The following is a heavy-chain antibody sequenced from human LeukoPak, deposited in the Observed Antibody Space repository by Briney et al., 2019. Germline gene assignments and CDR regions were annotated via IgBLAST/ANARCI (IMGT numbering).Heavy chain of an antibody. J-gene: IGHJ4*02. V-gene: IGHV3-30*02. Sequence: GGSLRPSLAAPGLTFRTYSMNWVRQAPGKGLGWVAFIRYDGSNRFYADSVRGRFTISRDNSKNTVYLQMNSLRAEDTAVYYCAKDRSMTTATPFDNWGQGTLVAVSS. CDR3: AKDRSMTTATPFDN. D-gene: IGHD4-17*01. CDR2: IRYDGSNR. CDR1: GLTFRTYS.